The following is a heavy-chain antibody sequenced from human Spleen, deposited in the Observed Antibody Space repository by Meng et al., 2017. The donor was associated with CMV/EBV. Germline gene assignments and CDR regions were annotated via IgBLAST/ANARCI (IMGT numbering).Heavy chain of an antibody. V-gene: IGHV1-18*04. CDR1: GYTFTGYY. CDR3: ARWFWSGHFDY. CDR2: ISAYNGNT. D-gene: IGHD3-3*01. Sequence: QVQLVQAGAEVKKPGASVKVSCKASGYTFTGYYMHWVRQAPGQGLEWMGWISAYNGNTNYAQKLQGRVTMTTDTSTSTAYMELRSLRSDDTAVYYCARWFWSGHFDYWGQGTLVTVSS. J-gene: IGHJ4*02.